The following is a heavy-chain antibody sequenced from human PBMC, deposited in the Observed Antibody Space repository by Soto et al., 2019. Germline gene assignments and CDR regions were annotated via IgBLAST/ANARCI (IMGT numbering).Heavy chain of an antibody. CDR1: GFTFSDYA. V-gene: IGHV3-30-3*01. CDR3: ARDPGGDYYYYQMDV. CDR2: ISYDGSNE. Sequence: QVQLVESGGGVVQPGRSLRLSCAASGFTFSDYAMHWVRKAPGKGLEWVALISYDGSNEYYAVSVKGRFTISRDNSKNTLYLQMNSLRGEGTAVYYCARDPGGDYYYYQMDVWGQGTTVTVSS. J-gene: IGHJ6*02.